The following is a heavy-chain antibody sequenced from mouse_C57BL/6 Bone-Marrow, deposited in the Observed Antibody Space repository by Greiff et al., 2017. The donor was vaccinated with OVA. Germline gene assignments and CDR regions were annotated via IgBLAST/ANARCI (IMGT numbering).Heavy chain of an antibody. D-gene: IGHD1-1*01. CDR3: ASFYYYGWVYFDY. J-gene: IGHJ2*01. V-gene: IGHV1-50*01. Sequence: VQLQQPGAELVKPGASVKLSCKASGYTFTSYWMQWVKQRPGQGLEWIGEIDPSDSYTNYNQKFKGKATLTVDTSSSTAYMQLSSLTSEDYAVYYCASFYYYGWVYFDYWGQGTTLTVSS. CDR2: IDPSDSYT. CDR1: GYTFTSYW.